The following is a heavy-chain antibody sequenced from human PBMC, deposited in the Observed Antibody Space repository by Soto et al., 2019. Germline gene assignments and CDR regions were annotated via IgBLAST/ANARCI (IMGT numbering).Heavy chain of an antibody. CDR3: ASNTYYYDSSGSRFDY. J-gene: IGHJ4*02. CDR2: IIPIFGTA. CDR1: GGTFSSYA. D-gene: IGHD3-22*01. V-gene: IGHV1-69*06. Sequence: SVKVSCKASGGTFSSYAISWVRQAPGQGLEWMGGIIPIFGTANYAQKFQGRVTITADKSTSTAYMELSSLRSEDTAVYYCASNTYYYDSSGSRFDYWGQGTLVTVSS.